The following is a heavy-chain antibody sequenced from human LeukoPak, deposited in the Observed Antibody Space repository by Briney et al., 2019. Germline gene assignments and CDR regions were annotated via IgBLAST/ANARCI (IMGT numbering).Heavy chain of an antibody. V-gene: IGHV3-30*02. CDR3: AREKPFYDSSGYYYPIAFDY. Sequence: GGSLRLSCASSGFTFSSNGMHWVRQAPGKELEWVAFIRYGSNKYYADSVKGRFTIARDNAKNSLYLQMNSLRAEDTALYYCAREKPFYDSSGYYYPIAFDYWGQGTLVTVSS. CDR1: GFTFSSNG. J-gene: IGHJ4*02. CDR2: IRYGSNK. D-gene: IGHD3-22*01.